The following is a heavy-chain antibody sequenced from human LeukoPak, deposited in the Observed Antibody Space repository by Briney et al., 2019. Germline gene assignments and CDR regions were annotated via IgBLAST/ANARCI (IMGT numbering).Heavy chain of an antibody. CDR1: GYTFTSYG. CDR2: ISAYNGNT. V-gene: IGHV1-18*04. D-gene: IGHD2-15*01. Sequence: ASVKVACKASGYTFTSYGISWVRQAPGQGLEWMGWISAYNGNTNYAQKLQGRVTMTTDTSTSTAYMELRSLRSDDTAVYYCARDSCSGGSCYSDYWGQGTLVTVSS. J-gene: IGHJ4*02. CDR3: ARDSCSGGSCYSDY.